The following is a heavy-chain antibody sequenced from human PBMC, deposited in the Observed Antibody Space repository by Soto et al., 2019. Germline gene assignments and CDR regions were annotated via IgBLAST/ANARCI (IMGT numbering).Heavy chain of an antibody. V-gene: IGHV1-69*13. CDR3: VRVSRQLGGGWDYYYGMDV. J-gene: IGHJ6*04. D-gene: IGHD6-6*01. Sequence: SVKVSCRASGGTFSSYAISWVRKAPGQGLEWMGGIILIFGTANYAQKFQGRVTITADESTSTAYMELSSLRSEDTAVYYCVRVSRQLGGGWDYYYGMDVWG. CDR1: GGTFSSYA. CDR2: IILIFGTA.